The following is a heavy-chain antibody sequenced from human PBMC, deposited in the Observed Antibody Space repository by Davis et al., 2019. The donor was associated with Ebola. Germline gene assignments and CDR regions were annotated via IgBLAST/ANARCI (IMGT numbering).Heavy chain of an antibody. Sequence: AASVQVSCKASAYPFTSYRISWVRPAPGQGLEWMGWISAYHGNTNYAQKLQGRVTMTTDTSTSTAYMELRSLRSDDTAGYYCARDAVAGRGDYRGQGTLVTVS. CDR3: ARDAVAGRGDY. V-gene: IGHV1-18*04. D-gene: IGHD6-19*01. CDR1: AYPFTSYR. CDR2: ISAYHGNT. J-gene: IGHJ4*02.